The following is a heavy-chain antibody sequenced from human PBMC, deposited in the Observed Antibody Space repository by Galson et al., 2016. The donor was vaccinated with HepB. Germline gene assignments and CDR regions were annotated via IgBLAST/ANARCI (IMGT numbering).Heavy chain of an antibody. CDR3: ARGWGISTVDGLTY. Sequence: SVKVSCKASGYTFTSYDINWVRQATGQGLEWMGWMNPKSGDTGYAQNLQGRVTMTRDTSMSAAYMELSSLTYEDTGVYYCARGWGISTVDGLTYWGQGTLLTVSS. CDR1: GYTFTSYD. V-gene: IGHV1-8*01. D-gene: IGHD4-11*01. CDR2: MNPKSGDT. J-gene: IGHJ4*02.